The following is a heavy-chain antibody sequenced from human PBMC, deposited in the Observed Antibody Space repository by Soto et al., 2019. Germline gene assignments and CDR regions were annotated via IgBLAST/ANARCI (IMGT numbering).Heavy chain of an antibody. CDR3: ARDRGSYGMDV. Sequence: SETLSLTCTVSGGSISSSSYYWGWIRQHPGKGLEWIGYVSPSGTTYYNPSLKSRVSISTDTSKNQFSLEVSSVTAADTAVYYCARDRGSYGMDVWGQGTTVTVSS. V-gene: IGHV4-31*03. CDR2: VSPSGTT. J-gene: IGHJ6*02. CDR1: GGSISSSSYY.